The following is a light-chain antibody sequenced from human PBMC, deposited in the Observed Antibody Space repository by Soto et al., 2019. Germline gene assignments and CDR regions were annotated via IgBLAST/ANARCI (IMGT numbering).Light chain of an antibody. V-gene: IGKV3-11*01. Sequence: EIVLTQSPATLSLSPGERATLSCRASQSVSSYLAWYQQKPGQAPRLLIYDASNRATGIPARFSGSGSGTDFTLTISSLEPEDFAVYYCHQRSNWPLLTFGGGTKVHIK. CDR2: DAS. J-gene: IGKJ4*01. CDR3: HQRSNWPLLT. CDR1: QSVSSY.